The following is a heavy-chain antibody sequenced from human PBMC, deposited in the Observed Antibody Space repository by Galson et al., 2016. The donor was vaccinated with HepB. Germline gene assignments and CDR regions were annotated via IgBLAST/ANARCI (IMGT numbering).Heavy chain of an antibody. J-gene: IGHJ3*02. Sequence: PALVKPTQTLTLTCTFSGFPLSTSGVGVGWIRQPPGKALEWLALIYWNDNKRYSPSLKSRLTITMDPSKNQVVLTMTNMDPVDTATYYCAHSVLRYFDWLLYSDAFDIWGQGTMVTVSS. CDR1: GFPLSTSGVG. CDR2: IYWNDNK. CDR3: AHSVLRYFDWLLYSDAFDI. V-gene: IGHV2-5*01. D-gene: IGHD3-9*01.